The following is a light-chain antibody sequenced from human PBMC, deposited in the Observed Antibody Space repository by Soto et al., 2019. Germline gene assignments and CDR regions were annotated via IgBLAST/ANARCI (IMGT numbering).Light chain of an antibody. CDR1: QSVLYTSINKNY. Sequence: DIVMTQSPDSLAVSLGERATINCKSSQSVLYTSINKNYLAWYQQKPGQPTKLLIYWASTRESGVPDRFSGSGSGTDFTLTISSLQAEDVAAYYCQQYYSSPWTFGQVTKVEIK. J-gene: IGKJ1*01. CDR2: WAS. CDR3: QQYYSSPWT. V-gene: IGKV4-1*01.